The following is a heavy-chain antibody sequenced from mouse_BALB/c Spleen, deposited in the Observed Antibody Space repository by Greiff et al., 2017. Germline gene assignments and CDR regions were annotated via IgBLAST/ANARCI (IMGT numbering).Heavy chain of an antibody. Sequence: VQLQQSGAELARPGASVKLSCKASGYTFTSYWMQWVKQRPGQGLEWIGAIYPGDGDTRYTQKFKGKATLTADKSSSTAYMQLSSLASEDSAVYYWARKTTIGGMDNWGQGTSVTVSS. D-gene: IGHD2-14*01. V-gene: IGHV1-87*01. CDR3: ARKTTIGGMDN. CDR1: GYTFTSYW. CDR2: IYPGDGDT. J-gene: IGHJ4*01.